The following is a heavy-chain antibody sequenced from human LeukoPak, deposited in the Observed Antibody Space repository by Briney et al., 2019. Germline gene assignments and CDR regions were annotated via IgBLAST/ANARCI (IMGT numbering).Heavy chain of an antibody. CDR2: IYHSGST. Sequence: PSETLSLTCTVSGYSISSGYYWGWIRQPPGKGLEWIGSIYHSGSTYYNPSLKSRVTISVDTSKNQFSLKLSSVTAADTAVYYCAMVRGVNYYYYYMDVWGKGTTVTISS. J-gene: IGHJ6*03. CDR1: GYSISSGYY. D-gene: IGHD3-10*01. V-gene: IGHV4-38-2*02. CDR3: AMVRGVNYYYYYMDV.